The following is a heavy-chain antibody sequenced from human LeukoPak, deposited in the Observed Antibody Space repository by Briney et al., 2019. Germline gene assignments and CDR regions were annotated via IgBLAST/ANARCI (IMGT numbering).Heavy chain of an antibody. Sequence: GASVKVSCKASGYTFTGYYMHWVRQAPGQGLEWMGWINPNSGGTNYAQKFQGRVTMTRDTSISTAYMELSRLRSDDTAVYYCARALRYRSYYYYMDVWGKGTTVTVSS. J-gene: IGHJ6*03. CDR1: GYTFTGYY. D-gene: IGHD5/OR15-5a*01. V-gene: IGHV1-2*02. CDR3: ARALRYRSYYYYMDV. CDR2: INPNSGGT.